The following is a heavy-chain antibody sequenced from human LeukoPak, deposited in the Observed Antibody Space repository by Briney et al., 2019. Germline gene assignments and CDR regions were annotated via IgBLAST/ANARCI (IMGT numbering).Heavy chain of an antibody. CDR3: ARGIPNWGSEVDYFDF. D-gene: IGHD7-27*01. Sequence: KPSETLSLTCTVSGASISTYYWSWIRQPAGKGLEWIGRIYTSGSTNYNPSLKSRVTISVDKSKNQFSLKLSSVTAADTAVYYCARGIPNWGSEVDYFDFWGQGTLVTVSS. CDR2: IYTSGST. J-gene: IGHJ4*02. CDR1: GASISTYY. V-gene: IGHV4-4*07.